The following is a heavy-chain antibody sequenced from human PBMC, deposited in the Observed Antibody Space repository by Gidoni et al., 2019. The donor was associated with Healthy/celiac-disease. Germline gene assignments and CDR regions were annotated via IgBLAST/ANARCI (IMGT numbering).Heavy chain of an antibody. CDR1: GFTFSSYA. CDR3: ARARSSYYDSSGYSGDFDT. V-gene: IGHV3-30-3*01. J-gene: IGHJ3*02. CDR2: ISYDGSNK. Sequence: QVPLVESGGGVVQPGRSLRLSCAASGFTFSSYALHWVRQAPGKGLEWVAVISYDGSNKYYADSVKGRFTISRDNSKNTLYLQMNSLRAEDTAVYYCARARSSYYDSSGYSGDFDTWGQGTMVTVSS. D-gene: IGHD3-22*01.